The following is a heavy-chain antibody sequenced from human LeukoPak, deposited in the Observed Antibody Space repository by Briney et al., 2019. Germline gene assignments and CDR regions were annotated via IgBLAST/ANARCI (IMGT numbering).Heavy chain of an antibody. Sequence: PGGSLRLSCAASGFTFSSYAMHWVRQAPGKGLEWVAVISYDGSNKYYADSVKGRFTISRDNSKNTLYLQMNSLRAEDTAVYYCARAVVVTAIDYWGQGTLVTVSS. CDR1: GFTFSSYA. CDR2: ISYDGSNK. V-gene: IGHV3-30-3*01. D-gene: IGHD2-21*02. J-gene: IGHJ4*02. CDR3: ARAVVVTAIDY.